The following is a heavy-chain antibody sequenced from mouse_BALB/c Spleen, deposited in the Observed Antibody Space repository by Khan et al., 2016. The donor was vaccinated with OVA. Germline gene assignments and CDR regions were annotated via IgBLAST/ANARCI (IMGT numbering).Heavy chain of an antibody. D-gene: IGHD2-3*01. V-gene: IGHV3-2*02. J-gene: IGHJ4*01. CDR1: GYSITSDYA. CDR2: ISSSGST. CDR3: ARDGSRYNYAMDY. Sequence: VQLKESGPGLVKPSQSLSLTCTVTGYSITSDYAWNWIRQFPGNKLEWMGYISSSGSTNYNPALKSRISINRETSKNQFFLQLNSVTTEDTATYYCARDGSRYNYAMDYWGQGTSVTVSS.